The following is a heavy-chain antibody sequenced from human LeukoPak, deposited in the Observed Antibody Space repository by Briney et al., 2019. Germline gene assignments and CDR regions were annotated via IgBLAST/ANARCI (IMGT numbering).Heavy chain of an antibody. CDR1: GFTFSSYG. Sequence: PGGSLRLSCAASGFTFSSYGMSWVRQAPGKGLEWVANINQRGSEIYYVDSVRGRFTISRDNAKNSLYLQMNTLRAEDTAVYYCVRRYMATSAEDFDYWGQGTLVTVFS. V-gene: IGHV3-7*01. D-gene: IGHD3-16*02. CDR3: VRRYMATSAEDFDY. J-gene: IGHJ4*02. CDR2: INQRGSEI.